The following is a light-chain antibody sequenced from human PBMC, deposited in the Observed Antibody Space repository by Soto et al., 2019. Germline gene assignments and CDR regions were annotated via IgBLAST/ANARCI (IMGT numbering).Light chain of an antibody. Sequence: EILLTHSPATLSLSPGEIATLSCRASQSITNYLAWFQQKPGQAPRLVIYDAFHRATGIPARFSGSGSGTEFTPTISSLEPEDFAVYHCQQRSNWPRTFGQGTKVDIK. CDR2: DAF. CDR1: QSITNY. J-gene: IGKJ1*01. CDR3: QQRSNWPRT. V-gene: IGKV3-11*01.